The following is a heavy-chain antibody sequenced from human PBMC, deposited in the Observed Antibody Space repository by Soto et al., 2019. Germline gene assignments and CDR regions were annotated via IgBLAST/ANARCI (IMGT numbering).Heavy chain of an antibody. CDR2: ISAYNGNT. J-gene: IGHJ4*02. CDR3: ARLLGPEDPGWLLPIDY. V-gene: IGHV1-18*01. CDR1: GYTFTSYG. Sequence: GASVKVSCKASGYTFTSYGISWVRQAPGQGLEWMGWISAYNGNTNYAQKLQGRVTMTTDTSTSTAYMELRSLRSDDTAVYYCARLLGPEDPGWLLPIDYWGQGTLVTVSS. D-gene: IGHD3-22*01.